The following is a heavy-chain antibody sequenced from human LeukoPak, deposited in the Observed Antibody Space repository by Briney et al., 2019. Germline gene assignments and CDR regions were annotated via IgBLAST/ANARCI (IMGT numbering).Heavy chain of an antibody. CDR1: GGTFSSYA. CDR2: IIPIFGTA. CDR3: ARDESESSSPAYYYYMDV. J-gene: IGHJ6*03. D-gene: IGHD6-6*01. Sequence: SVKVSCKASGGTFSSYAISWVRQAPGQGLEWMGGIIPIFGTANYAQKFQGRVTITADESTSTAYMELSSLRSEDTAVYYCARDESESSSPAYYYYMDVWGKGTTVTVSS. V-gene: IGHV1-69*13.